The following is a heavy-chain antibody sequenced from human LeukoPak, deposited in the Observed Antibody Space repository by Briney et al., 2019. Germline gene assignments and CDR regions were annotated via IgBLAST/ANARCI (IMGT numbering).Heavy chain of an antibody. CDR3: AGVTGSGWYLNYFDY. CDR2: ISSSSSTI. V-gene: IGHV3-48*04. CDR1: GFTFSSYA. D-gene: IGHD6-19*01. Sequence: PGGSLRLSCAASGFTFSSYAMSWVRQAPGKGLEWVSYISSSSSTIYYADSVKGRFTISRDNAKNSLYLQMNSLRAEDTAVYYCAGVTGSGWYLNYFDYWGQGTLVTVSS. J-gene: IGHJ4*02.